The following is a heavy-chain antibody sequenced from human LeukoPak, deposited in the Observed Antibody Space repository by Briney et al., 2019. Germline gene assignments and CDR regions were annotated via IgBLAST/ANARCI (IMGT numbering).Heavy chain of an antibody. CDR1: GFTLTSVS. J-gene: IGHJ4*02. D-gene: IGHD3-22*01. CDR2: ISSSSSYI. Sequence: SLRPSRAPSGFTLTSVSTNWVRHAPRKGQEWVSSISSSSSYIYYADSVKGRFTISRDNAKNSLYLQMNSLRAEDTPVYYCASIAPGYVSSGRVNYWGEGTLVTVSS. V-gene: IGHV3-21*01. CDR3: ASIAPGYVSSGRVNY.